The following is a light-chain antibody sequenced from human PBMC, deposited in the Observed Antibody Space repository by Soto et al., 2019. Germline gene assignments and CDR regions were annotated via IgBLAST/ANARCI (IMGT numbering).Light chain of an antibody. Sequence: SRRERVYISVGASQSVSSYLAWYQQKPGQAPRLLIYDTSNRATGIPARFSGSGSGTDFTLTISSLEPEDFAVYYCQQRRNWPITCGQGTRLEIK. CDR1: QSVSSY. J-gene: IGKJ5*01. CDR3: QQRRNWPIT. V-gene: IGKV3-11*01. CDR2: DTS.